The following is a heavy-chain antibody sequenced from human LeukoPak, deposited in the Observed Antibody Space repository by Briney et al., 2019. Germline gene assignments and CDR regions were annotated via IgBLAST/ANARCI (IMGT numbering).Heavy chain of an antibody. Sequence: PGRSLRLSCAASGFTFSSYAMHWVRQAPGKGLEWVAVISYDGSNKYYADSVKGRFSISRDNSKNTLYPQMNSLRAEDTAVYYCARVGTTVVLNWGQGTLVTVSS. CDR1: GFTFSSYA. J-gene: IGHJ4*02. D-gene: IGHD4-17*01. V-gene: IGHV3-30-3*01. CDR3: ARVGTTVVLN. CDR2: ISYDGSNK.